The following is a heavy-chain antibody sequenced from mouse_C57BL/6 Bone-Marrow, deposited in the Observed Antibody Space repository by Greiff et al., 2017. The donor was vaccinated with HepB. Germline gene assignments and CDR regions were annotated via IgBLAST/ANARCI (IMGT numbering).Heavy chain of an antibody. CDR3: ARHTGSSYGYFDY. J-gene: IGHJ2*01. CDR1: GFTFSSYG. D-gene: IGHD1-1*01. Sequence: EVKLMESGGDLVKPGGSLKLSCAASGFTFSSYGMSWVRQTPDKRLEWVATISSGGSYTYYPDSVKGRFTISRDNAKNTLYLQMSSLKSEDTAMYYCARHTGSSYGYFDYWGQGTTLTVSS. V-gene: IGHV5-6*01. CDR2: ISSGGSYT.